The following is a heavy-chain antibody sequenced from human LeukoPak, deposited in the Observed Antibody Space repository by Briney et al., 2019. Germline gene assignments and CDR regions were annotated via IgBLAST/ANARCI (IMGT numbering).Heavy chain of an antibody. V-gene: IGHV1-46*01. J-gene: IGHJ4*02. Sequence: ASVKVSCKASGYTFTSYYMHWVRQAPGQGLEWMGIINPGGGSTSYAQKFQSRVTMTSDTSTGTLYMELSSLRSEDTAAYYCARVRAYDTRDFDYWGQGTLVTVSS. D-gene: IGHD3-22*01. CDR1: GYTFTSYY. CDR3: ARVRAYDTRDFDY. CDR2: INPGGGST.